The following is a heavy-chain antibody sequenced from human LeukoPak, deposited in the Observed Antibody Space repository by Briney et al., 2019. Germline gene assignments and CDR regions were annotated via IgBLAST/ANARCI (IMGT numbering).Heavy chain of an antibody. J-gene: IGHJ5*02. CDR1: GFTFSSYG. D-gene: IGHD6-13*01. V-gene: IGHV3-30*03. Sequence: GGSLRLSCAASGFTFSSYGMQWVRQAPGKGLEWVAVISYEGSTSYYADSVKGRFTISRDNAKNSLYLQMNSLRAEDTAVYYCARTPGVYSSSWLERLYNWFDPWGQGTLVTVSS. CDR3: ARTPGVYSSSWLERLYNWFDP. CDR2: ISYEGSTS.